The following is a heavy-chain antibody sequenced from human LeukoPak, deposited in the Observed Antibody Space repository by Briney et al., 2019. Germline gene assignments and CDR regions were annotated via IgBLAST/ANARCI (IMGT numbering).Heavy chain of an antibody. V-gene: IGHV3-7*01. CDR1: GFTFSNYA. Sequence: PGGSLRLSCAASGFTFSNYAMSWVRQAPGKGLEWVANIKQDGSEKYYVDSVKGRFTISRDNAKNSLYLQMNSLRAEDTAVYYCATPIYHTSPITYWGQGTLVTVSS. D-gene: IGHD3-3*01. CDR3: ATPIYHTSPITY. CDR2: IKQDGSEK. J-gene: IGHJ4*02.